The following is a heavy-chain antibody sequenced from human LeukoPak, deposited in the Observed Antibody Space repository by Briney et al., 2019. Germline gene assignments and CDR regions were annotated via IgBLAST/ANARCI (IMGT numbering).Heavy chain of an antibody. CDR1: GYTFTTYY. CDR2: MDPTGGST. V-gene: IGHV1-46*01. J-gene: IGHJ5*02. Sequence: ASVKASCKASGYTFTTYYMHWGRQAPGHGVEWRGEMDPTGGSTTYAQKFQGRVTMTRDRSTNTVYMALSSLRSEDPAVYYCARQGRSGSYSAFSWFAPCSQGTLVTASS. CDR3: ARQGRSGSYSAFSWFAP. D-gene: IGHD3-22*01.